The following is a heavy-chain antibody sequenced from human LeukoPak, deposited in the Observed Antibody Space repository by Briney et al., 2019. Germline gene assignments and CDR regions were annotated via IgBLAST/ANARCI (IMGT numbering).Heavy chain of an antibody. CDR1: GFTFSSYE. J-gene: IGHJ4*02. Sequence: SGGSLRLSCAASGFTFSSYEMNWVRQAPGKGLEWVSYISGSGSTIYYADSVKGRFTISRDNAKNSLYLQMNSLRAEDTAVYYCARDPLGYCSGGSCLTEDYWGQGTLVTVSS. V-gene: IGHV3-48*03. CDR3: ARDPLGYCSGGSCLTEDY. D-gene: IGHD2-15*01. CDR2: ISGSGSTI.